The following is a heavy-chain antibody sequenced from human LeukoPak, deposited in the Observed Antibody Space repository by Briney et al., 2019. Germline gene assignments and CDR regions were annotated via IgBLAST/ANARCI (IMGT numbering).Heavy chain of an antibody. D-gene: IGHD1-1*01. CDR2: VNHSGST. V-gene: IGHV4-34*01. Sequence: SETLSLPCVVYGGSFSGYFWTWIRQPPGEGLEWIGEVNHSGSTNYNPSLKSRVTISVDTSKNHFSLKLSSVTAADTAVYYCARWSNWVFDYWGQGTLVTVSS. J-gene: IGHJ4*02. CDR1: GGSFSGYF. CDR3: ARWSNWVFDY.